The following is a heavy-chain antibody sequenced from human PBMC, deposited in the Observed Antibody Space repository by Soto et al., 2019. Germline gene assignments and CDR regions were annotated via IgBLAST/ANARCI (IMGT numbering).Heavy chain of an antibody. CDR2: IKSDGSST. CDR1: GFTFSSHW. Sequence: PGGSLRLSCAASGFTFSSHWMHWVRQAPGKGLVWVSRIKSDGSSTNYADSVKGRFTISRDNAKNTLYLQMNSLRAEDTAVYYCVRGPTFGVIQYYYTLDYWGQGTLVTVSS. D-gene: IGHD3-3*01. V-gene: IGHV3-74*01. J-gene: IGHJ4*02. CDR3: VRGPTFGVIQYYYTLDY.